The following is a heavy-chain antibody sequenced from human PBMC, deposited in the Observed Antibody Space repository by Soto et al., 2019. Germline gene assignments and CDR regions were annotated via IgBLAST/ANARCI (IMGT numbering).Heavy chain of an antibody. CDR2: IYNSGST. V-gene: IGHV4-31*03. CDR1: GGSISSGGYY. CDR3: ASLYYYDSSGYYSGAFAI. J-gene: IGHJ3*02. Sequence: SETLSLTCSISGGSISSGGYYWSWIRQHPGKGLEWIGNIYNSGSTYHNPSLKTRVIISEDTSKNQFSLKLSSVTAADTAVYYCASLYYYDSSGYYSGAFAIWGQGTMVTRLL. D-gene: IGHD3-22*01.